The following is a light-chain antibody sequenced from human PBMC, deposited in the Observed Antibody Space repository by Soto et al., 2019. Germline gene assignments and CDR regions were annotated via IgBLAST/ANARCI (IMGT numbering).Light chain of an antibody. CDR2: DVS. CDR1: ISDVGGSNY. V-gene: IGLV2-14*03. CDR3: SSYSSSSFPVV. J-gene: IGLJ2*01. Sequence: QSVLTQPASVSGSPGQSITISCSGTISDVGGSNYVSWYQHHPGKAPRLMIFDVSNRPSGISNRFSGSKSGSTASLTISGLQAEDEADYYCSSYSSSSFPVVFGGGTKLTVL.